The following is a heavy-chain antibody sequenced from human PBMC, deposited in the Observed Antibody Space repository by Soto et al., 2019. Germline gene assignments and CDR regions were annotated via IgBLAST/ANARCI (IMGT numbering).Heavy chain of an antibody. V-gene: IGHV1-2*02. Sequence: QLHLVQSGAVVKKPGASVTVSCSASGYPVTAYYMHWVRQAPGRGLEWMGGINPATGAAKYTQTFQGRFTRTGDTSTSTVFRELCGLTSEDTAVFYCARGGGVGVAGSAAFDMWGQGTLVTVSS. CDR3: ARGGGVGVAGSAAFDM. CDR1: GYPVTAYY. J-gene: IGHJ3*02. D-gene: IGHD3-3*01. CDR2: INPATGAA.